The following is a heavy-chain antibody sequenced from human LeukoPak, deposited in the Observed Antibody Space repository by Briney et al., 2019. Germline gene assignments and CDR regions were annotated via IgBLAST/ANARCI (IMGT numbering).Heavy chain of an antibody. CDR3: AKDQWPGYCSGGSCYPDHDAFDI. CDR2: ISGSGGST. V-gene: IGHV3-23*01. CDR1: GFTFSSYA. D-gene: IGHD2-15*01. Sequence: GGSLRLSCAASGFTFSSYAMSWVRQAPGKGLEWVSAISGSGGSTYYADSVKGRFTISRDNSKNTLYLQMNSLRAEDTAVYYCAKDQWPGYCSGGSCYPDHDAFDIWGQGTMVTVSS. J-gene: IGHJ3*02.